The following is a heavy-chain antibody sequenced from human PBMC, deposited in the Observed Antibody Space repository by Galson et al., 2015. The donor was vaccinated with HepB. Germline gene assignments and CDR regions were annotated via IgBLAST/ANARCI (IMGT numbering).Heavy chain of an antibody. D-gene: IGHD6-19*01. CDR2: ISGPGDNT. CDR1: GFTYINYA. Sequence: SLRLSCAASGFTYINYAINWVRQAPGKGLEWVSTISGPGDNTYYADSVKGRFTISRDNSKSTVYLQMNSLRAGDTAVYYCARQSLRGYSSGWPCDYWGQGTLVTVSS. CDR3: ARQSLRGYSSGWPCDY. V-gene: IGHV3-23*01. J-gene: IGHJ4*02.